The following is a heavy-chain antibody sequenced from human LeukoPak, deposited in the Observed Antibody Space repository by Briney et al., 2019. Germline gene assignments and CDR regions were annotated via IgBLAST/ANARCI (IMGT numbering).Heavy chain of an antibody. V-gene: IGHV3-21*01. D-gene: IGHD5-12*01. CDR1: GFTFSSYS. J-gene: IGHJ4*02. CDR3: TRATRGGYDGYFDY. Sequence: GGSLRLSCAASGFTFSSYSMNWVRQAPGKGLEWVSSISSSSSYIYYADSVKGRFTISRDNAKNSLYLQMNSLRAEDTAVYYCTRATRGGYDGYFDYWGQGTLVTVSP. CDR2: ISSSSSYI.